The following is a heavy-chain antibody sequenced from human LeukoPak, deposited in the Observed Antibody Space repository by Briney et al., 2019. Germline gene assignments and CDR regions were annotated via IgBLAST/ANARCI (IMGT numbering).Heavy chain of an antibody. CDR1: GYTFTGYY. V-gene: IGHV1-2*02. Sequence: GSVKVSCKASGYTFTGYYIHWVRQAPGQGLEWMGWINPNSGVTNYAQNFQGRVTMTRDTSISTAYMELSRLTSDDTAVYYCARRGAVPVEYLQYWGQGTLVTASS. CDR3: ARRGAVPVEYLQY. J-gene: IGHJ1*01. D-gene: IGHD6-19*01. CDR2: INPNSGVT.